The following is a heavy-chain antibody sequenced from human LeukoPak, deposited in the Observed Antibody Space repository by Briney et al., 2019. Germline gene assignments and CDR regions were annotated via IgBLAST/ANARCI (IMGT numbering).Heavy chain of an antibody. CDR2: MYHNGST. CDR3: ARHPSGRMWLQQGGWFDP. CDR1: GGSISSISYY. D-gene: IGHD5-24*01. J-gene: IGHJ5*02. V-gene: IGHV4-39*01. Sequence: SETLSLTCTVSGGSISSISYYWGWIRQPPGKGLEWIGSMYHNGSTYYSPSLKSRVTISVDTSKNQFSLKLTSVTAADTAVYYCARHPSGRMWLQQGGWFDPWGQGTLVTVSS.